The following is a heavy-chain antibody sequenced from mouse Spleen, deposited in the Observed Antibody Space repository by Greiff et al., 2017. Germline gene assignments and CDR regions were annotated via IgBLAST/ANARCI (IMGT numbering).Heavy chain of an antibody. CDR1: GYTFTSYW. Sequence: QVQLQQPGAELVMPGASVKLSCKASGYTFTSYWMHWVKQRPGQGLEWIGEIDPSDSYTNYNQKFKGKATLTVDKSSSTAYMQLSSLTSEDSAVYYCARGELYYGSNYAMDYWGQGTSVTVSS. D-gene: IGHD1-1*01. CDR2: IDPSDSYT. J-gene: IGHJ4*01. CDR3: ARGELYYGSNYAMDY. V-gene: IGHV1-69*01.